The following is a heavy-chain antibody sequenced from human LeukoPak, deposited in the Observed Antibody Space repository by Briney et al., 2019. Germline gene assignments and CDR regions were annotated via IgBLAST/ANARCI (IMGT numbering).Heavy chain of an antibody. CDR1: GYTFTSYG. Sequence: GASVKVSCKASGYTFTSYGISWVRQAPGQGLEWMGWISAYNGNTNYAQKLQGRVTMTTDTSTSTAYMELRSLRSDDTAVYYCARDVGPGRYFDWLPDYWGQGTLVTVSS. CDR2: ISAYNGNT. CDR3: ARDVGPGRYFDWLPDY. V-gene: IGHV1-18*01. D-gene: IGHD3-9*01. J-gene: IGHJ4*02.